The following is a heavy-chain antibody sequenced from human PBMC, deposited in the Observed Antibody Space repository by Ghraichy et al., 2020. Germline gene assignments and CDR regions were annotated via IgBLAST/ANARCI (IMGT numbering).Heavy chain of an antibody. CDR2: INPISGDT. CDR3: ARELATSSKIDEDFHM. CDR1: GYTFTNYY. J-gene: IGHJ3*02. Sequence: ASVKFSCKASGYTFTNYYVHWVRQAPGQGLEWMGWINPISGDTKYAQKFQGRVTFTRNTSFSTASMELNRLRSDDTAVYYCARELATSSKIDEDFHMWVQGTMVIVYS. V-gene: IGHV1-2*02. D-gene: IGHD2-2*01.